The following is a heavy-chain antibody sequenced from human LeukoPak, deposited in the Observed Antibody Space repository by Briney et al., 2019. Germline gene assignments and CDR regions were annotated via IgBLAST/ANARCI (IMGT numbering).Heavy chain of an antibody. CDR1: GGSISSYY. D-gene: IGHD6-13*01. CDR2: IFYSGST. Sequence: ASETLSLTCSVSGGSISSYYWSWIRQPPGKGLEWIGYIFYSGSTNYNPSLKSRVTISVDTSKNQFSLKLSSVTAADTAVYYCARAPEAAGTFDYWGQGTLVTVSS. J-gene: IGHJ4*02. CDR3: ARAPEAAGTFDY. V-gene: IGHV4-59*01.